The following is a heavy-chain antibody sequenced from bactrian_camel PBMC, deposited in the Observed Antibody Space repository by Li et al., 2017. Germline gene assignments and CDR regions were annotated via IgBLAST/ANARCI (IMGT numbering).Heavy chain of an antibody. Sequence: QVQLVESGGGSVQPGGSLRLSCAVTGNHYGSWCMGWFRQALGKEREGVARITVGGFTYYRDSVKGRFTISQDKTKNMLYLQMDALVPEDTAVYTCAFAPRFCSAGDPKPAEYNYWGQGT. J-gene: IGHJ4*01. V-gene: IGHV3S53*01. D-gene: IGHD2*01. CDR1: GNHYGSWC. CDR3: AFAPRFCSAGDPKPAEYNY. CDR2: ITVGGFT.